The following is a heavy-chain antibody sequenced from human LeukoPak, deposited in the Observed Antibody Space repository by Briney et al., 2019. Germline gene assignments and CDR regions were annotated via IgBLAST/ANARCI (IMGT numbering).Heavy chain of an antibody. Sequence: SETLSLTCSVSGGSISGYYWSWIRQPPGKGLEWIGFIYYNGSTNYNPSLKSRITISVDTSKNQFSLKLNSVTAADTAVYYCARVPYCSGGSCNYYYYYGMDVWGQGTTVTVSS. J-gene: IGHJ6*02. D-gene: IGHD2-15*01. V-gene: IGHV4-59*12. CDR1: GGSISGYY. CDR2: IYYNGST. CDR3: ARVPYCSGGSCNYYYYYGMDV.